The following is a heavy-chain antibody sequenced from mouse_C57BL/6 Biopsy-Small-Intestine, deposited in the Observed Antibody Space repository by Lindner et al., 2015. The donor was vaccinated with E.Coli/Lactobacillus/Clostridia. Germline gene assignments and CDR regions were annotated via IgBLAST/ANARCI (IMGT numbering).Heavy chain of an antibody. V-gene: IGHV1S55*01. CDR1: GYTFTNYG. CDR2: ISAYSGVT. Sequence: SVKVSCKASGYTFTNYGITWVRQAPGQGLEWVGWISAYSGVTDYARNLQDRLVMTTDSSTSTAYMELSSLRSDDTAVYYCARLSLGGYSNGWYSINWFDPWGQGTLVTVSS. CDR3: ARLSLGGYSNGWYSINWFDP. J-gene: IGHJ4*01. D-gene: IGHD3-3*01.